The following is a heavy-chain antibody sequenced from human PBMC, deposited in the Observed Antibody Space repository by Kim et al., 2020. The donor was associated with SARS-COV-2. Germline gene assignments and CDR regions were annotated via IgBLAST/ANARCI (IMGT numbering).Heavy chain of an antibody. CDR3: ARRFLFGITMIEGAFDI. V-gene: IGHV4-39*01. D-gene: IGHD3-22*01. CDR1: GGSISSSSYY. CDR2: IYYSGST. Sequence: SETLSLTCTVSGGSISSSSYYWGWIRQPPGKGLEWIGSIYYSGSTYYNPSLKSRVTISVDTSKNQFSLKLSSVTAADTAVYYCARRFLFGITMIEGAFDIWGQGTMVTVSS. J-gene: IGHJ3*02.